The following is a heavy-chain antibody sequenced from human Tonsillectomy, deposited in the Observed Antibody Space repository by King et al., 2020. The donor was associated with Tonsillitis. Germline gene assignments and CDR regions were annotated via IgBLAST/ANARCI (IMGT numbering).Heavy chain of an antibody. V-gene: IGHV3-30*04. D-gene: IGHD4-17*01. CDR2: ISYDGSNK. CDR1: GFTFSCYA. CDR3: AGRDGALDYYYYVIDV. J-gene: IGHJ6*02. Sequence: VQLVESGGGVVQPGRSLRLSCSASGFTFSCYALHWVRQAPGKGLEWVAAISYDGSNKYYADSVQGRFTISRDNSKNTLYLQMNSLSAEDTAVYYCAGRDGALDYYYYVIDVWGQGTTVTVSS.